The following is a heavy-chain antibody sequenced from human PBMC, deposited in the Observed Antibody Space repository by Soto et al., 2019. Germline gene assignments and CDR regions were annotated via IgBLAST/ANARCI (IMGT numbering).Heavy chain of an antibody. CDR1: GFTFTSSA. CDR3: AARGYFDWFPEGPYYYGMDV. Sequence: SVKVSCKASGFTFTSSAMQWVRQARGQRLEWIGWIVVGSGNTNYAQKFQERVTITRDMSTSTAYLELSSLRSEDTAVYYCAARGYFDWFPEGPYYYGMDVWGQGTTVTVSS. V-gene: IGHV1-58*02. J-gene: IGHJ6*02. CDR2: IVVGSGNT. D-gene: IGHD3-9*01.